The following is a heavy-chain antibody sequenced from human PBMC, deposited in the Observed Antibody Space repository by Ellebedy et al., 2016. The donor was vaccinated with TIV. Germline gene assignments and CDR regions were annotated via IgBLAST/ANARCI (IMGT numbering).Heavy chain of an antibody. CDR3: ARRVRFGWSTVTTGFDY. D-gene: IGHD4-17*01. Sequence: GESLKISXKGSGYSFTSYWIGWVRQMPGKGLEWMGIIYPGDSDTRYSPSFQGQVTISADKSISTAYLQWSSLKASDTAMYYCARRVRFGWSTVTTGFDYWGQGTLVTVSS. J-gene: IGHJ4*02. V-gene: IGHV5-51*01. CDR1: GYSFTSYW. CDR2: IYPGDSDT.